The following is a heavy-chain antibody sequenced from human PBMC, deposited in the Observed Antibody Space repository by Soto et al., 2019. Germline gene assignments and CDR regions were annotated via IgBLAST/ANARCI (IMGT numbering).Heavy chain of an antibody. CDR2: INAGSADI. V-gene: IGHV1-3*01. CDR1: GYTFTTYA. CDR3: ARRRGPDVDFDY. Sequence: ASVKVSCKASGYTFTTYALHWVRQAPGQRLEWMGWINAGSADIKYSQKFQGRVTITRDTSASTVYLQWSSLKASDTAMYYCARRRGPDVDFDYWGQGTLVTVSS. J-gene: IGHJ4*02.